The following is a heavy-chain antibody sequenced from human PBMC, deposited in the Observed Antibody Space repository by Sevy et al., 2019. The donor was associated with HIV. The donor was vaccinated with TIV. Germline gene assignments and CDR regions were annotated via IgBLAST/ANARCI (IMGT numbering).Heavy chain of an antibody. V-gene: IGHV3-23*01. J-gene: IGHJ5*02. Sequence: GGSLRLSCTSSGFTFSSYAMNWVRQAPGKGLEWVSTISHSGDSTYYADSVKGRFTISRDNSENTLYLQMNSLRAEDTALYYDAGSKVGDSWGGSIRGPWAGGPLFDDWGQGTLVTVSS. CDR2: ISHSGDST. CDR1: GFTFSSYA. D-gene: IGHD3-3*01. CDR3: AGSKVGDSWGGSIRGPWAGGPLFDD.